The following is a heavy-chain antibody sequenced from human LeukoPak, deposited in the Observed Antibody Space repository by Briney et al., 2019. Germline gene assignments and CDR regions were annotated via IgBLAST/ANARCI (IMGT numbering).Heavy chain of an antibody. CDR3: ARGYPGYYGSGSYYGY. CDR2: INHSGST. CDR1: GGSFSGYY. Sequence: SETLSLTCAVDGGSFSGYYWTWIRQPPGKGLEWIGEINHSGSTNYNPSLKSRVTISVDTSKNQFSLKLSSVTAADTAVYYCARGYPGYYGSGSYYGYWGQGTLVTVSS. J-gene: IGHJ4*02. V-gene: IGHV4-34*01. D-gene: IGHD3-10*01.